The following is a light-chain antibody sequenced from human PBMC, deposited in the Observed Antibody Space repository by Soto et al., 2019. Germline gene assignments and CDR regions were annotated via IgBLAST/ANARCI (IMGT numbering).Light chain of an antibody. Sequence: IRVTNSASPMSGSASDRVTITCRAIQTISSWLAWYQQKPGKAPKLLIYKAATLKSGVPSRFSGSGSGTESTLTISSLHPDDVATYNCQQYTSTNTPWMFGQGTKVDIK. J-gene: IGKJ1*01. CDR1: QTISSW. CDR2: KAA. CDR3: QQYTSTNTPWM. V-gene: IGKV1-5*03.